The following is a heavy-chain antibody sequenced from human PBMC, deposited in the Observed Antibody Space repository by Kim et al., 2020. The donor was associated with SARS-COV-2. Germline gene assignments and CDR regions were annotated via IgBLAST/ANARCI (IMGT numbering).Heavy chain of an antibody. J-gene: IGHJ5*02. Sequence: GGSLRLSCAASGFTFSDYYMSWIRQAPGKGLEWVSYISSSGTTIHYADSVKGRFTVSRDNAKNSLFLQMTSLRAEDTAAYYCGRMGYVPGPWGQGTLVTVSS. D-gene: IGHD3-10*02. CDR1: GFTFSDYY. CDR3: GRMGYVPGP. V-gene: IGHV3-11*01. CDR2: ISSSGTTI.